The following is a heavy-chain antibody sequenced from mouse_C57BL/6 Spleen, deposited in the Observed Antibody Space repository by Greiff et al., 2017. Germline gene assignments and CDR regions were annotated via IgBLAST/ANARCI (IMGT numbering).Heavy chain of an antibody. CDR3: ERHERLADVDY. Sequence: DVMLVESGGDLVKPGGSLKLSCAASGFTFSSYGMSWVRQTPDKRLEWVATISSGGSYTYYPDSVKGRFTISRDNAKNTLYLQLSSLKSEDTAMYYGERHERLADVDYWGQGTTLTVSS. CDR1: GFTFSSYG. CDR2: ISSGGSYT. J-gene: IGHJ2*01. V-gene: IGHV5-6*02.